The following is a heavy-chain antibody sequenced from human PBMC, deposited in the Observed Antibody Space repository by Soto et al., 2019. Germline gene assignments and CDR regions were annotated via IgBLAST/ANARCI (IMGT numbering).Heavy chain of an antibody. CDR3: ARGPGGPDGPGDY. D-gene: IGHD2-15*01. CDR1: GYTFTSYA. Sequence: QVQLVQSGAEVKKPGASVKVSCKASGYTFTSYAMHWVRQAPGKRLEWLGGINAGNGNTKYSQKFPGRVTITRDTSASTAHMELSRLRSEDKAVYYCARGPGGPDGPGDYWGQGTLVTGSS. CDR2: INAGNGNT. J-gene: IGHJ4*02. V-gene: IGHV1-3*01.